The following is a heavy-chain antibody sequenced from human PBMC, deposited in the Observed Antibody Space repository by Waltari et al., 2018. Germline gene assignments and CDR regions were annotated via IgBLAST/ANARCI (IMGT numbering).Heavy chain of an antibody. V-gene: IGHV1-3*01. CDR2: INAGNGNT. D-gene: IGHD6-19*01. CDR3: AKDGGWYYFEN. J-gene: IGHJ4*02. Sequence: QVQLAQSGPEVKKPGASVKVSCKASANTFPTYLTHWGPRAPGKGLEWMGWINAGNGNTKYSHKFQGRVTITRDTSASTVYMELSSLTSEDTALYYCAKDGGWYYFENWGQGTLVTVSS. CDR1: ANTFPTYL.